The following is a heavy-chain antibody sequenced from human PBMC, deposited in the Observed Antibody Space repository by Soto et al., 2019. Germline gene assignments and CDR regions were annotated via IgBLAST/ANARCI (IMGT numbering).Heavy chain of an antibody. CDR3: ARDRLRYFDWLSKPYYYYGMDV. Sequence: SETLSLTCAVYGGSFSGYYWSWIRQPPGKGLEWIGEINHSGSTNYNPSLKSRVTISVDTSKNQFSLKLSSVTAADTAVYYCARDRLRYFDWLSKPYYYYGMDVWGQGTTVTVSS. CDR1: GGSFSGYY. D-gene: IGHD3-9*01. J-gene: IGHJ6*02. CDR2: INHSGST. V-gene: IGHV4-34*01.